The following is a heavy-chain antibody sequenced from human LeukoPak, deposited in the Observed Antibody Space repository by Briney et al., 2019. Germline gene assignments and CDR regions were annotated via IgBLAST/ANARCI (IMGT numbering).Heavy chain of an antibody. J-gene: IGHJ6*03. CDR1: GGSISSHY. CDR3: ARSLRVSYMDV. D-gene: IGHD6-13*01. V-gene: IGHV4-59*11. Sequence: PSETLSLTCTVSGGSISSHYWSWIRQPPGKGLEWIGYIYYSGSTNYNPSLKRRSTISVDTSKNQFSLKLSSVTAADTAVYYCARSLRVSYMDVWGKGTTVTVSS. CDR2: IYYSGST.